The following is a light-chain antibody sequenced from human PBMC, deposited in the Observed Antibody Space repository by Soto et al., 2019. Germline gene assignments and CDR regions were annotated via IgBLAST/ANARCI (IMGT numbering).Light chain of an antibody. CDR3: VLYMGRGIWV. V-gene: IGLV8-61*01. J-gene: IGLJ3*02. Sequence: QAVVTQETSFSVSPGGTVTLTCALSSGSVSTNNYPSWCQQTPGQPPRTLIFRTNTRSSGVPDRFSGSILGSKAALTIKGAQADDESDYYCVLYMGRGIWVFGGGTKLTVL. CDR2: RTN. CDR1: SGSVSTNNY.